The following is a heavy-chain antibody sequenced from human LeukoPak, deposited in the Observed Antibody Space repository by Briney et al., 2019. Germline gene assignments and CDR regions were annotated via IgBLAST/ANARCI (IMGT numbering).Heavy chain of an antibody. J-gene: IGHJ4*02. CDR1: GFTFSSYG. CDR2: ISYDGSDR. V-gene: IGHV3-30*18. D-gene: IGHD3-10*01. Sequence: GGSLRLSCAASGFTFSSYGMHWVRQAPGKGLECLAIISYDGSDRYYADSVKGRFTISRDNSKNTVYLQMNSLRPEDTAVYYCAKKWFGELLDYWGQGALVTVSS. CDR3: AKKWFGELLDY.